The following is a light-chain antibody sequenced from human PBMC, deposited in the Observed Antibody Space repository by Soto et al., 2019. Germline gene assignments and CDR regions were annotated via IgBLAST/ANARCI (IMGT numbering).Light chain of an antibody. CDR3: SSYTTSSSYV. J-gene: IGLJ7*01. CDR1: SSDVGAFIY. CDR2: DVN. Sequence: QSALTQPASVSGSPGQSITISCTGTSSDVGAFIYVSWYQQHPGKAPKLVIYDVNNRPSGVSNRFSGSKSGNTASLTISGLQAEDEADYYCSSYTTSSSYVFGGGTQLTVL. V-gene: IGLV2-14*01.